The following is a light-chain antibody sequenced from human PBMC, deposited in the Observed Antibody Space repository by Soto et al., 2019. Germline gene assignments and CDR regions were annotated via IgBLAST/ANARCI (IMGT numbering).Light chain of an antibody. Sequence: QSALTQPRSVSGSPGQSVTISCTGTSSDVGGYNYVSWYQQHPGKAPKLMIYDVSKRPSGVPDRFSGSKSGNTASLTISGLQAEDEADYYCFSHKRGDSHVFGTGTKVTVL. CDR3: FSHKRGDSHV. CDR1: SSDVGGYNY. CDR2: DVS. V-gene: IGLV2-11*01. J-gene: IGLJ1*01.